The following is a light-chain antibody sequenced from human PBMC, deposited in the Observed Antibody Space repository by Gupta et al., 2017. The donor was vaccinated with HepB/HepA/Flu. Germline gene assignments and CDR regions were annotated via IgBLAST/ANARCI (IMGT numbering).Light chain of an antibody. V-gene: IGKV1-5*03. Sequence: DIHITQSPSTLSASVGDRITITCRASQSIDIWFAWYQQKSGKAPNLLIYKASTLLSGVPSRFSGGGSGTEFTLTISSLQPDDFATYYWQQYETHPTFGQGTKVEIK. CDR3: QQYETHPT. J-gene: IGKJ1*01. CDR2: KAS. CDR1: QSIDIW.